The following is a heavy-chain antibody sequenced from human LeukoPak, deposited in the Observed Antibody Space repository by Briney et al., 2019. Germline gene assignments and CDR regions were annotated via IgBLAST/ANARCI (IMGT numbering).Heavy chain of an antibody. CDR3: AGLVGRYSSGLYYYYFDY. D-gene: IGHD3-22*01. J-gene: IGHJ4*02. V-gene: IGHV4-4*02. Sequence: SETLSLTCTVSGDSINSLDLWSWVRQPPGKGLEWIGEMYLSGTTHSNPSVKSRVTISIDKSKNQFFLSLSSVTAADTAVYYCAGLVGRYSSGLYYYYFDYWGQGTLVTVSS. CDR2: MYLSGTT. CDR1: GDSINSLDL.